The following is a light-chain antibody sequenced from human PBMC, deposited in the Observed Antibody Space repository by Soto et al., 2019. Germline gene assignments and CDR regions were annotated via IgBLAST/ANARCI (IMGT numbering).Light chain of an antibody. CDR3: QQYNQWPIT. Sequence: EIVLTQSPATLSLSPGERATLSCRASQSVNNYLAWYQQKPSQAPRLLIYGASSRATAIPDRFSGSGSGTEFTLTISSLQSEELAVYYCQQYNQWPITFGQGTRLEI. J-gene: IGKJ5*01. V-gene: IGKV3D-15*01. CDR1: QSVNNY. CDR2: GAS.